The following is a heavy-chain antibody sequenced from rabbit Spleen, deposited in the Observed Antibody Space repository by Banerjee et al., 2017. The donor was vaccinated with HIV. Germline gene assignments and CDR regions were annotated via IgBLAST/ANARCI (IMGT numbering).Heavy chain of an antibody. J-gene: IGHJ4*01. CDR2: IYTGSSGST. Sequence: QEQLVEYGGDLVQPEGSLTLTCTTSGLDFSSSYWICWVRQAPGKGLEWIACIYTGSSGSTYYASWAKGRFTISKTSSTTVTLQMTSLTAADTATYFCARDGASGYNFNLWGPGTLVTVS. CDR1: GLDFSSSYW. V-gene: IGHV1S45*01. D-gene: IGHD1-1*01. CDR3: ARDGASGYNFNL.